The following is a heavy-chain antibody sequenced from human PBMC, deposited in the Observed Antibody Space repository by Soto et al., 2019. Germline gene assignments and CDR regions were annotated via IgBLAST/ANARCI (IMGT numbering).Heavy chain of an antibody. J-gene: IGHJ3*02. CDR2: INHSGST. D-gene: IGHD2-15*01. CDR3: ARYPALTSLSIVVVVAPGAFDI. Sequence: QVQLQQWGAGLLKPSETLSLTCAVYGGSFSGYYWSWIRQPPGKGLEWIGEINHSGSTNYNPSLKSRVTISVDTSKNQFSLKLSSVTAADTAVYYCARYPALTSLSIVVVVAPGAFDIWGQGTMVTVSS. V-gene: IGHV4-34*01. CDR1: GGSFSGYY.